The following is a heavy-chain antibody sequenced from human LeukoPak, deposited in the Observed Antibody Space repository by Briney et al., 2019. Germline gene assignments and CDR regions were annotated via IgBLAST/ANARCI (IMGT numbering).Heavy chain of an antibody. Sequence: SETLSLTCTVSGGSISTITYYWGCIRQPPGKGLEWVGHMYYRGNTFYNPSLKSRVTISVDMSKNQFSLKLSSVTAADTAVYYCARGRVRGFGTHYFDYWGQGTLVTVSS. J-gene: IGHJ4*02. V-gene: IGHV4-39*07. D-gene: IGHD3-10*01. CDR3: ARGRVRGFGTHYFDY. CDR1: GGSISTITYY. CDR2: MYYRGNT.